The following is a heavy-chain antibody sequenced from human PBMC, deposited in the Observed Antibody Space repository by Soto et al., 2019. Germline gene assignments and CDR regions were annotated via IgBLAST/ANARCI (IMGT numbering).Heavy chain of an antibody. D-gene: IGHD4-17*01. CDR2: IYYSGST. V-gene: IGHV4-59*01. CDR1: GGSISSYY. CDR3: ARRETTTVTTSKGGDNWFDP. J-gene: IGHJ5*02. Sequence: QVQLQESGPGLVKPSETLSLTCTVSGGSISSYYWSWIRQRPGKGLEWIGYIYYSGSTNYNPSLKSRFTISVDTSKNHFSLKLSSVTAADSAVYYCARRETTTVTTSKGGDNWFDPWGQGTLVTVSS.